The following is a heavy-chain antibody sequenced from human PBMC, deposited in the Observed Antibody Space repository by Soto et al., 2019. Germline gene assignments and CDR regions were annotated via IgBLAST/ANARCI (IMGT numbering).Heavy chain of an antibody. D-gene: IGHD3-10*01. V-gene: IGHV3-33*01. CDR2: MWYDGSKR. CDR3: ARDFGPYYFDSGYIPPLGY. J-gene: IGHJ4*02. Sequence: QVQLVESGGGVVQPGRSLRLSCTASGFTFNSYGMHWFRQAPGKGLEWVAVMWYDGSKRYYADSVKGRFTISRDNSKNTLYLQMNSLRVEDTAVFYCARDFGPYYFDSGYIPPLGYWGQGTLVTVSS. CDR1: GFTFNSYG.